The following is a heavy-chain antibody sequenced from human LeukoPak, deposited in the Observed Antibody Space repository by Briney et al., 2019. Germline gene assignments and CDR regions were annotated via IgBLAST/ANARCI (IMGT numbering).Heavy chain of an antibody. J-gene: IGHJ6*02. Sequence: GGSLRLSCAASGFTFSSYAMSWVRQAPGKGLEWVSAISGSSGNTYYADSVKGRFTISRDNPKNTLYLQMNSLRAEDTAVYYCAKSIVVVPISYYYGMDVWGQGTTVTVSS. CDR3: AKSIVVVPISYYYGMDV. V-gene: IGHV3-23*01. D-gene: IGHD2-2*01. CDR1: GFTFSSYA. CDR2: ISGSSGNT.